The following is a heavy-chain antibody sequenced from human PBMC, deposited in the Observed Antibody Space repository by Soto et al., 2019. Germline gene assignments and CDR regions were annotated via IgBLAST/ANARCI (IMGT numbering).Heavy chain of an antibody. V-gene: IGHV4-31*03. CDR1: GGSISSGDSY. CDR2: IYSRGST. D-gene: IGHD1-1*01. Sequence: PSETLSLTCTVSGGSISSGDSYWSWIRQHPRKGLECIGYIYSRGSTYYNPSLRSRVTISIDTSKNQFSLKLTSVTAADTAVYYCARLTTVTTSNVFDPWGRGTLVTVSS. CDR3: ARLTTVTTSNVFDP. J-gene: IGHJ5*02.